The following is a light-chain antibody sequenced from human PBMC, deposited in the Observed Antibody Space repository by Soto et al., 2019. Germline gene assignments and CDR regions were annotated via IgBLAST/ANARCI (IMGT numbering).Light chain of an antibody. CDR1: QSVSSNY. V-gene: IGKV3-20*01. CDR3: QQYGRSPPT. Sequence: IVLTQSPGTLSLSPGERATLSCRASQSVSSNYLAWYQQKPGQAPRLLIYGASSRATGIPDRFSGSGSGTDFTFTISRLEPEDFAMYYCQQYGRSPPTFGQGTKVEIK. J-gene: IGKJ1*01. CDR2: GAS.